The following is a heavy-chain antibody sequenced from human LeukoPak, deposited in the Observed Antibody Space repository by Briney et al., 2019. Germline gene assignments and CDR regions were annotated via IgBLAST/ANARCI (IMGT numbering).Heavy chain of an antibody. CDR3: ARESSYGDSLRPKCFDP. Sequence: ASVKVSCKASGGTFNSYSFSWVRQAPGQGLEWMGRIIPILDIPKYAQKFQGRLTASADKSTTTVYMELSSLTSEDTAMYYCARESSYGDSLRPKCFDPWSQGTLVTVSS. CDR1: GGTFNSYS. V-gene: IGHV1-69*04. D-gene: IGHD4-17*01. J-gene: IGHJ5*02. CDR2: IIPILDIP.